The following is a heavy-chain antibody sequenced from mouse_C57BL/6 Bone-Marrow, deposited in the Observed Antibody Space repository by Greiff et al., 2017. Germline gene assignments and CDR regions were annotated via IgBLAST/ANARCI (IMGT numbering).Heavy chain of an antibody. CDR3: ARENYDYFDY. V-gene: IGHV1-61*01. D-gene: IGHD1-1*01. CDR1: GYTFTSYW. Sequence: VQLQQPGAELVRPGSSVKLSCKASGYTFTSYWMDWVKQRPGQGLEWIGNIYPSDSETHYNQKFKDKATLTVDKSSSTAYMQLSSLPSEDSAVYYCARENYDYFDYWGQGTTLTVSS. CDR2: IYPSDSET. J-gene: IGHJ2*01.